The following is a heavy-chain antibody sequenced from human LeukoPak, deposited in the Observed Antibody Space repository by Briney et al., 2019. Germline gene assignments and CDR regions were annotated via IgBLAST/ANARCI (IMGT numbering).Heavy chain of an antibody. CDR3: ARDHGDYVFHYYYYYGMDV. J-gene: IGHJ6*02. D-gene: IGHD4-17*01. V-gene: IGHV3-21*01. CDR2: ISSSSSYI. Sequence: PGGSLRLSCAASGFTFSSYSMNWVRQAPGKGLEWVSSISSSSSYIYYADSVKGRFTISRDNAKNSLYLQMNSLRAEDTAVYYCARDHGDYVFHYYYYYGMDVWGQGTTVTVSS. CDR1: GFTFSSYS.